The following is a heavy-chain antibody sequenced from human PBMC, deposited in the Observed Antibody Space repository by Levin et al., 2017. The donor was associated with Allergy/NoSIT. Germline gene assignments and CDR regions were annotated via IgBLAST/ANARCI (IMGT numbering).Heavy chain of an antibody. D-gene: IGHD2-8*01. CDR1: TFILKNYI. Sequence: PGGSLRLSCAASTFILKNYIMSWVRQAPGKGLEWVASFGDTGETKSYAESVEGRFTISRDNSKNTLYLQMDSLRAEDTALYFCAKACGRDAGSYVMCSFDVWGQGTMVTVTS. CDR3: AKACGRDAGSYVMCSFDV. CDR2: FGDTGETK. J-gene: IGHJ3*01. V-gene: IGHV3-23*01.